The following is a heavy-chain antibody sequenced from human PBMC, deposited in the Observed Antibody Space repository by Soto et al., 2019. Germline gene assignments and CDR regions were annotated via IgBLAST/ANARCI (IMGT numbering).Heavy chain of an antibody. CDR3: ARDAGGYSNYYYMDV. Sequence: QVQLVESGGGVVQPGRSPRLSCAASGFTFSSYGMHWVRQAPGKGLEWVAVIWYDGSNKYYADSVKGRFTISRDNSKNTLYLQMNSLRAEDTAVYYCARDAGGYSNYYYMDVWGKGTTVTVSS. CDR2: IWYDGSNK. V-gene: IGHV3-33*01. CDR1: GFTFSSYG. D-gene: IGHD5-18*01. J-gene: IGHJ6*03.